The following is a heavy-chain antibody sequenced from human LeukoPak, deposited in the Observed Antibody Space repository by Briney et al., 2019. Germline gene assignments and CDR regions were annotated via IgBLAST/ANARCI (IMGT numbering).Heavy chain of an antibody. V-gene: IGHV3-21*01. CDR2: ISSSSSYI. D-gene: IGHD3-22*01. J-gene: IGHJ4*02. CDR3: TRLRNSPTDYYDSSGYYEDY. Sequence: GGSLRLSCAASGFTFSSYSMNWVRQAPGKGLEWVSSISSSSSYIYYADSVKGRFTISRDNAKNSLYLQMNSLRAEDTAVYYCTRLRNSPTDYYDSSGYYEDYWGQGTLVTVSS. CDR1: GFTFSSYS.